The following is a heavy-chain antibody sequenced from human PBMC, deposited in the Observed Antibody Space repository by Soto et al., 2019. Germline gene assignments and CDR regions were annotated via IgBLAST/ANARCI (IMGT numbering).Heavy chain of an antibody. CDR1: GGSFSGYY. CDR2: INHSGST. Sequence: PSETLSLTCAVYGGSFSGYYWGWIRQPPGKGLEWIGEINHSGSTNYNPSLKSRVTISVDTSKNQFSLKLSSVTAADTAVYYCARDRGIWFGEPSYYYYYMDVWGKGTTVTVSS. D-gene: IGHD3-10*01. CDR3: ARDRGIWFGEPSYYYYYMDV. J-gene: IGHJ6*03. V-gene: IGHV4-34*01.